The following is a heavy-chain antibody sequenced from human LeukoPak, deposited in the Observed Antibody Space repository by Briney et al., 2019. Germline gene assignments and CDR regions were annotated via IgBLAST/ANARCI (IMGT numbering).Heavy chain of an antibody. CDR1: GYTFPRYY. CDR3: AREVLSGGAFDY. J-gene: IGHJ4*02. Sequence: ASVKVSRKASGYTFPRYYMHWVRQAPGQGLEWMGWINPNSGGTIYAQKFQGRVTMTRDTSISIAYMELIRLRSDDTAVYSCAREVLSGGAFDYWGQGTLVTVSS. CDR2: INPNSGGT. V-gene: IGHV1-2*02. D-gene: IGHD1-26*01.